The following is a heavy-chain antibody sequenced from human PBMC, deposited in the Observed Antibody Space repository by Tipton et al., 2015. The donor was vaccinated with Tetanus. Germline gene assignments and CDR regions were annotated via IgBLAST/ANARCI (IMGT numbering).Heavy chain of an antibody. CDR1: GGTFSSYA. J-gene: IGHJ6*02. Sequence: VQLVQSGAEVKKPGSSVKVSCKASGGTFSSYAISWVRQAPGQGLEWMGGVIPIFGTANYAQKFQGRVTITADKSTSTAYMELSSLRSEDTAVYYCARDEGLPPDYGDFYYGMDVWGQGTTVTVSS. D-gene: IGHD4-17*01. CDR2: VIPIFGTA. CDR3: ARDEGLPPDYGDFYYGMDV. V-gene: IGHV1-69*14.